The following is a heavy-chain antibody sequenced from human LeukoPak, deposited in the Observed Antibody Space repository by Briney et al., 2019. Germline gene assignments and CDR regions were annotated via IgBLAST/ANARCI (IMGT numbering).Heavy chain of an antibody. J-gene: IGHJ4*02. CDR3: ATGGVGWFGELLINFDY. CDR2: FDPEDGET. CDR1: GYTLTELS. Sequence: ASVKVSCKVSGYTLTELSMHWVRQAPGKGLEWMGGFDPEDGETIYAQKFQGRVTMTEDTSTDTAYMELSSLRSEDTAVYYCATGGVGWFGELLINFDYWGQGTLVTVSS. D-gene: IGHD3-10*01. V-gene: IGHV1-24*01.